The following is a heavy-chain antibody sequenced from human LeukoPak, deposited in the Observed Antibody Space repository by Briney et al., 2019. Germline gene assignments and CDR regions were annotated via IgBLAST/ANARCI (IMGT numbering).Heavy chain of an antibody. D-gene: IGHD3-22*01. CDR1: GFTFSSYA. CDR2: ISGSGGST. Sequence: AGGSLRLSCAASGFTFSSYAMSWVRQAPGKGLEWVSAISGSGGSTYYADSVKGRFTISRDNSKNTLYLQMNSLRAEDTAVYFCARDVARTAITLIGGFDPWGQGTLVTVSS. J-gene: IGHJ5*02. V-gene: IGHV3-23*01. CDR3: ARDVARTAITLIGGFDP.